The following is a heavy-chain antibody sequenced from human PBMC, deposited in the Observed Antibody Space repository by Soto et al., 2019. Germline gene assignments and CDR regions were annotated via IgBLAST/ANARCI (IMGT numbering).Heavy chain of an antibody. D-gene: IGHD1-1*01. CDR3: ARASYNWNNGGYYYGMDV. J-gene: IGHJ6*02. CDR1: GFTFSSYE. V-gene: IGHV3-48*03. Sequence: GSLRLSCAASGFTFSSYEMNWVRQAPGKGLEWVSYISSSGSTIYYADSVEGRFTISRDNAKNSLYLQMNSLRAEDTAVYYCARASYNWNNGGYYYGMDVWGQGTTVTVSS. CDR2: ISSSGSTI.